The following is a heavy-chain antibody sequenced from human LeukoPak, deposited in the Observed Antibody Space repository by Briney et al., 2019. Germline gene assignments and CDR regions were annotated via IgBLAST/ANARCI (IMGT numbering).Heavy chain of an antibody. Sequence: GSLRISLAASGFNFSSYCMHRVRQAPGKGLEWVAVISYDGSNKYYADSVKGRFTISRDNSKNTLYLQMNSLRAEDTAVHYCAKDGYSGYDLDYWGQGTLVTVSS. CDR3: AKDGYSGYDLDY. CDR2: ISYDGSNK. J-gene: IGHJ4*02. CDR1: GFNFSSYC. V-gene: IGHV3-30*18. D-gene: IGHD5-12*01.